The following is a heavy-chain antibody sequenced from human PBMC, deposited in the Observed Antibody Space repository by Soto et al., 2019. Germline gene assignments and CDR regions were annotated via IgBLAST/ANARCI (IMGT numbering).Heavy chain of an antibody. CDR3: ARLLEERGYSYGPAFDY. CDR1: GGSISSGGYY. Sequence: PSETLSLTCTVSGGSISSGGYYWSWIRQHPGKGLEWIGYIYYSGSTYYNPSLKSRVTISVDTSKNQFSLKLSSVTAADTAVYYCARLLEERGYSYGPAFDYWGQGTLVTVSS. J-gene: IGHJ4*02. V-gene: IGHV4-31*03. CDR2: IYYSGST. D-gene: IGHD5-18*01.